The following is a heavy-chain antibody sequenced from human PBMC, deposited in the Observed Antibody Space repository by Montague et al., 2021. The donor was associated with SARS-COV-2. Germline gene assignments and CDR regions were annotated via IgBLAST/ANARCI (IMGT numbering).Heavy chain of an antibody. CDR2: IYYSGST. CDR3: ARASLGYCSGGRCYAGFDP. Sequence: SETLSLTCTVSGGSISSYYWSWIRQPPGKGLEWIGYIYYSGSTNXNPSLKSRVTISVDTSKNQFSLKLSSVTAADTAVYYCARASLGYCSGGRCYAGFDPWGQGTLVTVSS. CDR1: GGSISSYY. J-gene: IGHJ5*02. D-gene: IGHD2-15*01. V-gene: IGHV4-59*01.